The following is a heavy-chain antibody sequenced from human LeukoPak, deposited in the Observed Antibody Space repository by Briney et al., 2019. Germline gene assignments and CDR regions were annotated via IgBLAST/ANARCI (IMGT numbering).Heavy chain of an antibody. J-gene: IGHJ4*02. CDR3: AKVSYSSGPYYFDY. V-gene: IGHV3-43*02. CDR2: ISGDGGST. CDR1: GFTFDDYA. D-gene: IGHD6-25*01. Sequence: GGSLRLSCAASGFTFDDYAMHWVRQAPGKGLEWVSLISGDGGSTYYADSVKGRFTISRDNSKNSLYLQMNSLGTEDTALYYCAKVSYSSGPYYFDYWGQGTLVTVSS.